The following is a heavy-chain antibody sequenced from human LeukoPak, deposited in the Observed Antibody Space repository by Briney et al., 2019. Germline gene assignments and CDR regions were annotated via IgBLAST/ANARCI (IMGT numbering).Heavy chain of an antibody. J-gene: IGHJ5*02. D-gene: IGHD4/OR15-4a*01. CDR1: NGSISSANY. CDR3: ARDPYGGGGWFDL. V-gene: IGHV4-31*03. Sequence: SETLSLTCTVSNGSISSANYWSWIRQFPGKGLDWIGYIYHTGITYYNPSLKSRVTISVDTSNNQFSLKLSSVTAADTAVYYCARDPYGGGGWFDLWGQGTLVTVS. CDR2: IYHTGIT.